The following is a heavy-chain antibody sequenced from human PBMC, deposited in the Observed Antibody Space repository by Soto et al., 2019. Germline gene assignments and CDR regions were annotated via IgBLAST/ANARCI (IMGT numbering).Heavy chain of an antibody. CDR1: GGTFSSYT. J-gene: IGHJ4*02. CDR3: ARGKTGYRPDY. CDR2: IIPILGIA. Sequence: QVQLVQSGAEVKKPGSSVKVSCKASGGTFSSYTISWVRQAPGQGLEWMGRIIPILGIANYAQKLQGRVTITADKSTSTAYMELSSLRSEDTAVYYCARGKTGYRPDYWGQGTLVTVSS. V-gene: IGHV1-69*02. D-gene: IGHD3-9*01.